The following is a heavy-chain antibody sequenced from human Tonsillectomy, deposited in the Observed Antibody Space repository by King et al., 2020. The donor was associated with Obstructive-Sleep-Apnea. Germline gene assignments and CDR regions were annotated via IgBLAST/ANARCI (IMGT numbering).Heavy chain of an antibody. V-gene: IGHV4-39*07. CDR2: IYYSGST. CDR3: ARDPGGDGYNTINWFDP. CDR1: GGSISSSSYY. Sequence: QLQESGPGLVKPSETLSLTCTVSGGSISSSSYYWGWIRQPPGKGLEWIGSIYYSGSTYYNPSLKSRVTISVDTSKNQFSLKLSSVTAADPAVYYCARDPGGDGYNTINWFDPWGQGTLVTVSS. J-gene: IGHJ5*02. D-gene: IGHD5-24*01.